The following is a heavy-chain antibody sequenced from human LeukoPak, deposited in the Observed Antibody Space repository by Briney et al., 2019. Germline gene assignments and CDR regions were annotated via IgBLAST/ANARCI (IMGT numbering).Heavy chain of an antibody. V-gene: IGHV4-31*03. J-gene: IGHJ4*02. CDR3: ARGPVRDYSNY. CDR1: GVSISSGGYY. CDR2: IYYSGST. Sequence: NPSETLSLTCTVSGVSISSGGYYWSWIRQHPGKGLEWIGYIYYSGSTYYNPSLKSRLTISLDTSNNRFSLKLSSVTAADTAVYYCARGPVRDYSNYWGQGTLVTVPS. D-gene: IGHD4-11*01.